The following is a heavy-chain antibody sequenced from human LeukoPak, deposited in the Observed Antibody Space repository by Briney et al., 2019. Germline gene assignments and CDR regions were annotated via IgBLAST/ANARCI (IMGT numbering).Heavy chain of an antibody. CDR3: ARRQGTTLNFDY. Sequence: GGSLKISCKGSGYSFTSYWISWVRQAPGQGLEWMGWFNAYNGNTNYAQNLQGRVTMTTGTSTSTAYMELRSLRSDDTAVYYCARRQGTTLNFDYWGQGTLVTVSS. V-gene: IGHV1-18*04. D-gene: IGHD1-1*01. CDR2: FNAYNGNT. CDR1: GYSFTSYW. J-gene: IGHJ4*02.